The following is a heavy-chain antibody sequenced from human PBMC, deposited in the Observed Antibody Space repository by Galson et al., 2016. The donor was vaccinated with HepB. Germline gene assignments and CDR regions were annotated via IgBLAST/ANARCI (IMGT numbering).Heavy chain of an antibody. J-gene: IGHJ4*02. CDR2: INHSGDT. CDR1: GGAFSGYY. CDR3: AQGFPFGPRRSGCRV. D-gene: IGHD3-3*01. V-gene: IGHV4-34*01. Sequence: SETLSLTCVVYGGAFSGYYWTWIRQPPGKGLEWIGEINHSGDTNYNPSLKGRVNMSVDTSKKQISLKLTSVNAADTAVYYCAQGFPFGPRRSGCRVWGQGTRVTVSS.